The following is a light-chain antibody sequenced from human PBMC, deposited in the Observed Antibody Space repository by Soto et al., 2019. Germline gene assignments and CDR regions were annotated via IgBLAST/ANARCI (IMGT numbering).Light chain of an antibody. J-gene: IGLJ1*01. V-gene: IGLV2-14*01. CDR3: TSYKTVSTYV. CDR2: DVG. CDR1: SSDIGGYNF. Sequence: QSVLTQPASVSGSPGQSITIACTGTSSDIGGYNFVSWYQQHPGKAPKLLIYDVGNRPSGVSNRFSGSKSGNTASLTISGLQAEDEAHYYCTSYKTVSTYVFGTGNKLTVL.